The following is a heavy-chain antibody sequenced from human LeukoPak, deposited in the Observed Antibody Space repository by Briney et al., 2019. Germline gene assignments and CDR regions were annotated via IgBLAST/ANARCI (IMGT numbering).Heavy chain of an antibody. CDR3: ARTERKLLWFGELSFSAFDI. CDR1: GGSISSYY. Sequence: SETLSLTCTVSGGSISSYYWSWIRQPPGKGLEWIGYIYYSGSTNYNPSLKSRVTISVDTSKNQFSLKLSSVTAADTAVYYCARTERKLLWFGELSFSAFDIWGQGTMVTVSS. V-gene: IGHV4-59*08. J-gene: IGHJ3*02. CDR2: IYYSGST. D-gene: IGHD3-10*01.